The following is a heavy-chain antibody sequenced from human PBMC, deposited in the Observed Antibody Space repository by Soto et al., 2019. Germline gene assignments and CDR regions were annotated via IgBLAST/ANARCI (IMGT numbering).Heavy chain of an antibody. Sequence: DVKLVESGGGLVKPGGSLRLYCAASGFNFITFSMNWVLQAPGKGLEWVSSIRASSSSIYYAESVTGRFTVSRDNAKNSLYLQMNSLTAEDTALYYCVRDAYNRDAFDIWGQGTTVTVSS. D-gene: IGHD1-20*01. CDR2: IRASSSSI. V-gene: IGHV3-21*01. CDR1: GFNFITFS. J-gene: IGHJ3*02. CDR3: VRDAYNRDAFDI.